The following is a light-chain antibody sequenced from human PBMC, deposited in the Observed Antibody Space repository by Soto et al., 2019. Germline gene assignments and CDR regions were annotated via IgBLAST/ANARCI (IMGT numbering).Light chain of an antibody. V-gene: IGKV1-39*01. CDR1: QSISSW. Sequence: DIQMTQSPSTLSASVGDRVTITCRACQSISSWLAWYQQKPGKAPKLLIFAASSLQSGVPSRFSGSRSGPDFTLTISCLQSEDCVTYYCQQSYSSPPTFGQGTKVDIK. J-gene: IGKJ1*01. CDR2: AAS. CDR3: QQSYSSPPT.